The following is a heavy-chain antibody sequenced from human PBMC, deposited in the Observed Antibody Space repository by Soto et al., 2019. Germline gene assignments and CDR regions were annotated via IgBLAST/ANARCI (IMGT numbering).Heavy chain of an antibody. D-gene: IGHD3-10*01. CDR1: GYTFTGYY. J-gene: IGHJ6*02. Sequence: EASVKVSCKASGYTFTGYYMHWVRQAPGQGLEWMGWINPNSGGTNYAQKFQGWVTMTRDTSISTAYMELSRLRSDDTAVYYCARGYGSGSPDLTNYYYYGMDVWGQGTTVTVSS. V-gene: IGHV1-2*04. CDR3: ARGYGSGSPDLTNYYYYGMDV. CDR2: INPNSGGT.